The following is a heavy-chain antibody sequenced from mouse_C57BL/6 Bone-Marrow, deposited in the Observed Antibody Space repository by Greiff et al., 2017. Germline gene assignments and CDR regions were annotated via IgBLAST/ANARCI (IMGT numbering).Heavy chain of an antibody. CDR1: GFNIKDDY. V-gene: IGHV14-4*01. D-gene: IGHD2-3*01. Sequence: EVMLVESGAELVRPGASVKLSCTASGFNIKDDYMHWVKQRPEQGLEWIGWIDPENGDTEYASKFQGKATITADTSSNTAYLQLSSLTSEDTAVYYCTHDGYYGDYWGQGTTLSVSS. CDR2: IDPENGDT. J-gene: IGHJ2*01. CDR3: THDGYYGDY.